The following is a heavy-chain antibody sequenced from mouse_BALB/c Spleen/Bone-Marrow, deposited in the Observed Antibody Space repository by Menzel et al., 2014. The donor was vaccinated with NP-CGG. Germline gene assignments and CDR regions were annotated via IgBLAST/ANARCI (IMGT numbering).Heavy chain of an antibody. Sequence: LVKTGASVKISCKASGYSFTGYYIHWVKQSHGKSLEWIGYISCYNGATSYNQKFKGKATFTVDTFSSTAYVQFNSLTSEDSAVYYCASPIYYDSWFAYWGQGTLVAVSA. D-gene: IGHD2-4*01. CDR1: GYSFTGYY. CDR3: ASPIYYDSWFAY. V-gene: IGHV1S34*01. CDR2: ISCYNGAT. J-gene: IGHJ3*01.